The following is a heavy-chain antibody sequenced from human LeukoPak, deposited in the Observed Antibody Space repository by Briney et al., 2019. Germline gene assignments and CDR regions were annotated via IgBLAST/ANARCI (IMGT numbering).Heavy chain of an antibody. D-gene: IGHD3-10*01. CDR3: ARDRITMVRGVGSRSYYFDY. CDR2: ISSSSSYI. J-gene: IGHJ4*02. Sequence: GGSLRLSCATSGFIFNNYDPHWVRQAPGKGLEWVSSISSSSSYIYYADSVKGRFTISRDNAKNSLYPQMNSLRAEDTAVYYCARDRITMVRGVGSRSYYFDYWGQGTLVTVSS. V-gene: IGHV3-21*01. CDR1: GFIFNNYD.